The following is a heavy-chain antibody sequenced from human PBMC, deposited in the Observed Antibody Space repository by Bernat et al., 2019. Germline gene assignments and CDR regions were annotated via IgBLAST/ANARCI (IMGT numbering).Heavy chain of an antibody. J-gene: IGHJ3*02. Sequence: EVQLVDSGGGLVQPGGSLILSCAASVFTFSSYAMHWVRQAPGKGLEYVSAISSNGGSTYYANSVKGRFTISRDNSKNTLYLQMGSLRAEDMAVYYCARDQGQQLGGYAFDIWGQGTMVTVSS. CDR3: ARDQGQQLGGYAFDI. V-gene: IGHV3-64*01. D-gene: IGHD6-13*01. CDR1: VFTFSSYA. CDR2: ISSNGGST.